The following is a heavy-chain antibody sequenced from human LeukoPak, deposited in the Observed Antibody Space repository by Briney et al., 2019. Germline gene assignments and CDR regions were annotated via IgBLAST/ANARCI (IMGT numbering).Heavy chain of an antibody. J-gene: IGHJ4*02. V-gene: IGHV4-59*08. Sequence: SETLSLTCTVSDGSISSYYWSWIRQPPGKGLEWIGYIYYSGSTNYNPSLKNRVTISVDTSKNQFSLKLRSVTAADTAVYYCASGTYCYFDFWGQGTLVTVSS. CDR1: DGSISSYY. CDR3: ASGTYCYFDF. D-gene: IGHD1-26*01. CDR2: IYYSGST.